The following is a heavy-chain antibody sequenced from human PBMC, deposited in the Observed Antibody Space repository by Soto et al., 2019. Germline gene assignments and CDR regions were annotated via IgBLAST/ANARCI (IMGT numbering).Heavy chain of an antibody. CDR1: GFTFSSYA. J-gene: IGHJ1*01. V-gene: IGHV3-23*01. CDR2: ISGSGGST. Sequence: XGSLEISFAASGFTFSSYAMSGVRQAPGKGLEWVSAISGSGGSTYYADSVKGRFTISRDNSKNTLYLQMNSLRAEDTAVYYCAKRAAVAGTGKYFQHWGQGTLVTAPQ. D-gene: IGHD6-19*01. CDR3: AKRAAVAGTGKYFQH.